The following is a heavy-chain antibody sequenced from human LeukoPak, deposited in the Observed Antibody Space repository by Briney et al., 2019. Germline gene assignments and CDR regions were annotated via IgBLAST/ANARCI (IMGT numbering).Heavy chain of an antibody. V-gene: IGHV3-23*01. Sequence: GGSLRLSCAPSGPTFSNYVMSWVRLARGEGLEWVSAIGDGATTYYADYVKGRFTISRDNSQNTLYLQMNSLRAEDTAIYYCAKAGRLQAVAGWIDYWGQGTLVTVS. J-gene: IGHJ4*02. D-gene: IGHD6-19*01. CDR3: AKAGRLQAVAGWIDY. CDR2: IGDGATT. CDR1: GPTFSNYV.